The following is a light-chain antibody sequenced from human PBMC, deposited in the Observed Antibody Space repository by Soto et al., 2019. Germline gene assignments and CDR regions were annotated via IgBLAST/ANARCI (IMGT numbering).Light chain of an antibody. V-gene: IGKV1-39*01. CDR3: QSNYILSWT. CDR1: QYIGNY. Sequence: DIQVTQSPPSLSASVGDRVTITCRASQYIGNYFNWYQHKPGKAPQLLIYSASTLHIGVPSRFSGSGSGTDFTLTISTLHPDDFASYYCQSNYILSWTFGQGTKVE. CDR2: SAS. J-gene: IGKJ1*01.